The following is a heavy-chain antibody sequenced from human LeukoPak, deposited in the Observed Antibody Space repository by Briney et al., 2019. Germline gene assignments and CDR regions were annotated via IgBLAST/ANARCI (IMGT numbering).Heavy chain of an antibody. J-gene: IGHJ5*02. Sequence: SETLSLTCTVSGGSISSGGYYWSWIRQPPGKGLEWIGYIYYSGSTYYNPSLKSRVTISVDTSKNQFSLKLSSVTAADTAVYYCARGYCSSTSCFLNWFDPWGQGTLVTVSS. D-gene: IGHD2-2*01. CDR2: IYYSGST. V-gene: IGHV4-30-4*01. CDR1: GGSISSGGYY. CDR3: ARGYCSSTSCFLNWFDP.